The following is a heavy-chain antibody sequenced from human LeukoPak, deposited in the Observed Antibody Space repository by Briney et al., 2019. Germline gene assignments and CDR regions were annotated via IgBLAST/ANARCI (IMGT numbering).Heavy chain of an antibody. Sequence: TGGSLRLSCAAAGFTFSNYWMHWVRHAPGKGLVWVSRIKSDGRTNYADSVKGRFTISRDNAKNTVSLQMNSLRAEDTGVYYCARAPSEIGGYYPEYFRHWGQGTLVTVSS. CDR1: GFTFSNYW. CDR3: ARAPSEIGGYYPEYFRH. J-gene: IGHJ1*01. D-gene: IGHD3-22*01. V-gene: IGHV3-74*01. CDR2: IKSDGRT.